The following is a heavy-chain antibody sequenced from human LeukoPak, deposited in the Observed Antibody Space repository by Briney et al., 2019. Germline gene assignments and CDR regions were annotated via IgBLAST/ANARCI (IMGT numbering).Heavy chain of an antibody. J-gene: IGHJ4*02. CDR3: ARDFGY. Sequence: PSETLSLTCAVSGYSISSGYYWGWIRQPPGKGLEWIGSIYHSGSTYYNPSLKGRVTISVDTSKNQFSLKLSSVTAADTAVYYCARDFGYWGQGTLVTVSS. CDR1: GYSISSGYY. CDR2: IYHSGST. V-gene: IGHV4-38-2*02. D-gene: IGHD3-10*01.